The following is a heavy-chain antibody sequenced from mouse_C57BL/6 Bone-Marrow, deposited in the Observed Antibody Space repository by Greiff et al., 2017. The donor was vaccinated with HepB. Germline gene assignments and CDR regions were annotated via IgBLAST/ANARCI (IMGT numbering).Heavy chain of an antibody. D-gene: IGHD2-3*01. V-gene: IGHV3-6*01. CDR2: ISYDGSN. J-gene: IGHJ4*01. Sequence: EVQVVDSGPGLVKPSQSLSLTCSVTGYSITSGYYWNWIRQFPGNKLEWMGYISYDGSNNYNPSLKNRISITRDTSKNQFFLKLNSVTTEDTATYYCARGDDGYPYYAMDYWGQGTSVTVSS. CDR3: ARGDDGYPYYAMDY. CDR1: GYSITSGYY.